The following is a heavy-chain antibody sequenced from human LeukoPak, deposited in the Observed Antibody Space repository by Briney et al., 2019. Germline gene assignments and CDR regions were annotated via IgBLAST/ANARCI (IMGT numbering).Heavy chain of an antibody. J-gene: IGHJ3*02. Sequence: GGSLRLSCAASGFTFSSYAMSWVRQAPGKGLEWVSAISGSGGSTYYADSVKGRFTISRDNAKNSLYLQMNSLRAEDTAVYYCARDLRISWGELPPDAFDIWGQGTMVTVSS. D-gene: IGHD1-26*01. CDR1: GFTFSSYA. V-gene: IGHV3-23*01. CDR2: ISGSGGST. CDR3: ARDLRISWGELPPDAFDI.